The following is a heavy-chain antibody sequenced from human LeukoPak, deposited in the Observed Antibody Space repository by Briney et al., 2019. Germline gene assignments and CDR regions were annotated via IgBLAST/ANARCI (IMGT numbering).Heavy chain of an antibody. CDR3: ARGLRPVLRYFDWLPRNWFDP. CDR1: GYTFTSYD. CDR2: MNPNSGNT. V-gene: IGHV1-8*01. Sequence: ASVKVSCKASGYTFTSYDINWVRQATGQGLEWMGWMNPNSGNTGYAQKFQGRVTMTRNTSISTAYMELSSLRSEDTAVYYCARGLRPVLRYFDWLPRNWFDPWGQGTLVTVSS. J-gene: IGHJ5*02. D-gene: IGHD3-9*01.